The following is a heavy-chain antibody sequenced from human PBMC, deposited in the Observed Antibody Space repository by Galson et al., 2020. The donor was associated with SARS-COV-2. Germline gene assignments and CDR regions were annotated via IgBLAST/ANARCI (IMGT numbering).Heavy chain of an antibody. J-gene: IGHJ4*02. V-gene: IGHV3-30*04. CDR3: ARDRLSYSGYDFGIDY. Sequence: GESLKISCAASGFTFRNYAMHWVRQAPGKGLEWVAVMLYDGSNKYYADSVRGRFTISRDNSENTLYLQMNSLRDEDTAVYFCARDRLSYSGYDFGIDYWGQGTLVTVSS. CDR1: GFTFRNYA. D-gene: IGHD5-12*01. CDR2: MLYDGSNK.